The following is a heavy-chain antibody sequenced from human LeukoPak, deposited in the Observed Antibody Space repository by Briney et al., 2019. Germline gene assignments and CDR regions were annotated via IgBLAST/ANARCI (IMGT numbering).Heavy chain of an antibody. J-gene: IGHJ3*02. V-gene: IGHV4-59*11. CDR1: SGSISSHY. CDR3: ARDPTTVTKGFDI. Sequence: PSETLSLTCTVSSGSISSHYWSWIRQPPGKGLEWIGYIYYSGSTDYNPSLKSRVTLSVDTSKNQFSLKLSSVTAADTAVYYCARDPTTVTKGFDIWGQGTMTVSS. CDR2: IYYSGST. D-gene: IGHD4-17*01.